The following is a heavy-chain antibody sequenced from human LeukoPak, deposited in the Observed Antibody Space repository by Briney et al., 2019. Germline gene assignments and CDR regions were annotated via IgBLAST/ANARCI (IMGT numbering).Heavy chain of an antibody. D-gene: IGHD4-23*01. CDR1: GGSISSSSYY. V-gene: IGHV4-39*01. CDR2: IYYSGST. J-gene: IGHJ6*03. CDR3: ARLHYGGNYGYYYYYMDV. Sequence: SETLSLTCTVSGGSISSSSYYWGWIRQPPGKGLEWIGSIYYSGSTYYNPSLKSRVTISVDTSKNQFSLKLSSVTAADTAMYYCARLHYGGNYGYYYYYMDVWGKGTTVTISS.